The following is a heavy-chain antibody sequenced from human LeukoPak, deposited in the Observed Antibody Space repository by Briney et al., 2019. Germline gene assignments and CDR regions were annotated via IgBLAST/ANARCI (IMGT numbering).Heavy chain of an antibody. J-gene: IGHJ4*02. CDR3: ARADYCSSTSCFIGALGY. CDR2: MYYSGST. Sequence: SETLSLTCTVSGGSLSSYYWSWIRQPPGKGLEWIGYMYYSGSTNYNPSLKSRVTISVDTSKNQFSLKLSSVTAADTAVYYCARADYCSSTSCFIGALGYWGQGTLVTVSS. V-gene: IGHV4-59*08. D-gene: IGHD2-2*01. CDR1: GGSLSSYY.